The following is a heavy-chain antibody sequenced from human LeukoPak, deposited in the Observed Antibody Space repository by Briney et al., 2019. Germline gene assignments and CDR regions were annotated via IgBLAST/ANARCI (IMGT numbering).Heavy chain of an antibody. CDR1: GGSFSGYY. Sequence: SETLSLTCAVYGGSFSGYYWSWIRQPPGKGLEWIGEINHSGSTAYNPSLKSRVTISIDMSKNQFSLKLSSVTAADTAVYYCARDAKYYYDSPLDYWGQGTLVTVSS. CDR3: ARDAKYYYDSPLDY. J-gene: IGHJ4*02. D-gene: IGHD3-22*01. V-gene: IGHV4-34*01. CDR2: INHSGST.